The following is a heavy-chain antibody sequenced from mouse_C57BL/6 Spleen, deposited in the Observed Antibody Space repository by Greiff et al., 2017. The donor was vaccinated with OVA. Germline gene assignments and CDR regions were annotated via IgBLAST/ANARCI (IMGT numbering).Heavy chain of an antibody. D-gene: IGHD1-1*01. Sequence: EVQLQQSGPGLVKPSQSLSLTCSVTGYSITSGYYWNWIRQFPGNKLEWMGYISYDGSNNYNPSLKNRISITRDTSKNQFFLKLNSVTTEDTATYYCARDPDYYGSRYFDVWGTGTTVTVSS. CDR1: GYSITSGYY. J-gene: IGHJ1*03. V-gene: IGHV3-6*01. CDR3: ARDPDYYGSRYFDV. CDR2: ISYDGSN.